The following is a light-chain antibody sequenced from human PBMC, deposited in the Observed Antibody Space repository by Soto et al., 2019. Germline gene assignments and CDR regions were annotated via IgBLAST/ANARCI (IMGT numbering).Light chain of an antibody. J-gene: IGKJ2*01. CDR3: QQYGNSPMYT. V-gene: IGKV3-20*01. CDR2: GAS. CDR1: QRVSSSY. Sequence: EFVLTQSPGTLSLSPGESATLSCRASQRVSSSYLAWYQQKPGQAPRLLIYGASSRATGIPDRFSGSGSGTDFTLTINRREPEDFAVYYCQQYGNSPMYTFGQGTKLEIK.